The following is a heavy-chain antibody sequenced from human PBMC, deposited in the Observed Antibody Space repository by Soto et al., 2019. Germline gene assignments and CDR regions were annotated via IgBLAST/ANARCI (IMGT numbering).Heavy chain of an antibody. CDR3: AKDRGSYTGFDS. Sequence: GGSLRLSCAASGFIFSDFKMHWVRQAPGKGLEWVSLITWDGDSTYYADSVKGRFTISRDNTKNTLYLQMHSLTTDDTALYYCAKDRGSYTGFDSWGQGTLVTVSS. V-gene: IGHV3-43*01. D-gene: IGHD1-26*01. CDR2: ITWDGDST. CDR1: GFIFSDFK. J-gene: IGHJ4*02.